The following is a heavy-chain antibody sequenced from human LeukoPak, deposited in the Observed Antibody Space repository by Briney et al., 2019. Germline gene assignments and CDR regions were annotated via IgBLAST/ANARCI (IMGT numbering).Heavy chain of an antibody. CDR2: ISGSGGST. Sequence: GGSLRLSCAASGFTFSSYAMSWVRQAPVKVLEWVSAISGSGGSTYYADSVKGRFTISRDNSKNTLYLQMNSLRAEDTAVYYCARITGGNWIDPWGQGTLVTVSS. CDR3: ARITGGNWIDP. D-gene: IGHD5-24*01. J-gene: IGHJ5*02. V-gene: IGHV3-23*01. CDR1: GFTFSSYA.